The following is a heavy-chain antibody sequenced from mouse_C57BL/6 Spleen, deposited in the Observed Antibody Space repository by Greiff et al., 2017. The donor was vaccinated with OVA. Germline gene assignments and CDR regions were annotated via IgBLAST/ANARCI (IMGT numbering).Heavy chain of an antibody. V-gene: IGHV1-81*01. J-gene: IGHJ2*01. CDR2: IYPRSGNT. CDR1: GYTFTSYG. Sequence: QVQLQQSGAELARPGASVKLSCKASGYTFTSYGISWVKQRTGQGLEWIGEIYPRSGNTYYNEKFKGKATLTADKSSSTAYLELRSLTSEDSAVYFCARIYYYGSSPDYWGQGTTLTVSS. D-gene: IGHD1-1*01. CDR3: ARIYYYGSSPDY.